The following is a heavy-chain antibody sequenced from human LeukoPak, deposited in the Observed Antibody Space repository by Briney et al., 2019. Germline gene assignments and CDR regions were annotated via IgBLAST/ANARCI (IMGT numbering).Heavy chain of an antibody. CDR1: GGSFSGYY. V-gene: IGHV4-34*01. J-gene: IGHJ4*02. Sequence: PSETLSLTCAVYGGSFSGYYWSWIRQPPGKGLEWIGEINHSGSTNYNPSLKSRVTISVDTSKNQFSLKLSSVTAADTAVYYCARSPSRSPPIDYWGQGTLVTVSS. CDR2: INHSGST. CDR3: ARSPSRSPPIDY.